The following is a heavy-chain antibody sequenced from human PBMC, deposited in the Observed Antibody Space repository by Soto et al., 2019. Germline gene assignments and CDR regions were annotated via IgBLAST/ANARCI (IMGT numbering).Heavy chain of an antibody. J-gene: IGHJ6*02. CDR2: ISGSGGST. D-gene: IGHD2-15*01. Sequence: EVQLLESGGGLVQPGGSLRLSCAASGFTFSSYAMSWVRQAPGKGLEWVSAISGSGGSTYYADSVKGRFTISRDNSKNTLYLQMNSLRAEDTAVYYCAKDGAPYCSGGSCYIRRGGMDVWGQGTTVTVSS. CDR1: GFTFSSYA. V-gene: IGHV3-23*01. CDR3: AKDGAPYCSGGSCYIRRGGMDV.